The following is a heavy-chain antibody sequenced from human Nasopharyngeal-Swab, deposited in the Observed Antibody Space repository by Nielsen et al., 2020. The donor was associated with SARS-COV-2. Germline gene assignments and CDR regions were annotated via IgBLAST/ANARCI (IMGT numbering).Heavy chain of an antibody. D-gene: IGHD5-12*01. CDR2: ISWNSGSI. CDR3: ATLGGYSGYDSEYGMDV. J-gene: IGHJ6*02. CDR1: GFTFDDYA. V-gene: IGHV3-9*01. Sequence: LSCAASGFTFDDYAMHWVRQAPGKGLEWVSGISWNSGSIGYADSVKGRITISRDNAKNSLYLQMNSLRAEDTALYYCATLGGYSGYDSEYGMDVWGQGTTVTVSS.